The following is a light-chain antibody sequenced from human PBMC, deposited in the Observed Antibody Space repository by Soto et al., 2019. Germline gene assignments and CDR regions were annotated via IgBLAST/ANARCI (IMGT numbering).Light chain of an antibody. CDR1: STDIGNYDY. Sequence: QSALTQPASVSGSPGQSITISCTGTSTDIGNYDYVSWYQQYPGKAPKLMIYEVIKRPSGVSNRFSGSKSGNTASLTISGLQAEDEADHHCSSYSSSSRHVFGTGTKVTVL. V-gene: IGLV2-14*01. J-gene: IGLJ1*01. CDR2: EVI. CDR3: SSYSSSSRHV.